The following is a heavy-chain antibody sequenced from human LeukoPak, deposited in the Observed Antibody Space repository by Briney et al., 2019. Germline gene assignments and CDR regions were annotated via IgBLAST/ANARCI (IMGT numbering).Heavy chain of an antibody. CDR1: GGSFSDYY. CDR2: INHSGST. D-gene: IGHD6-19*01. CDR3: AREVANIVAVAGTKSWYYFDY. V-gene: IGHV4-34*01. Sequence: SETLSLTCGVYGGSFSDYYWSWIRQPPGKGLEWIGEINHSGSTNYNPSLKSRVTISVDTSKNQFSLKLSSVTAADTAVYYCAREVANIVAVAGTKSWYYFDYWGQGTLVTVSS. J-gene: IGHJ4*02.